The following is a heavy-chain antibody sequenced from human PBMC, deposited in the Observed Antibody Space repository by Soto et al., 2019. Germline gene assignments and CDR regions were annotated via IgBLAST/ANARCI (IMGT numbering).Heavy chain of an antibody. V-gene: IGHV4-34*01. D-gene: IGHD3-10*01. Sequence: SETLSLTCAVYGGSFSGYYWSWIRQPPGKGLEWIGEINHSGSTNYNPSLKSRVTISVDTSKNQFSLKLSSVTAADTAVYYCARGRRGANYYYGMDVWGQGTTVT. CDR1: GGSFSGYY. CDR2: INHSGST. CDR3: ARGRRGANYYYGMDV. J-gene: IGHJ6*02.